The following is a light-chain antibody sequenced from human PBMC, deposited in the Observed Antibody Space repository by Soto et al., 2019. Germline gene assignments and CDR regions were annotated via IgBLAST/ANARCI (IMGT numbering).Light chain of an antibody. V-gene: IGKV1-27*01. CDR3: QKFNTAPLT. CDR2: SAS. J-gene: IGKJ5*01. Sequence: DIQMTQSPSSLSASVGDRVTITCRASQDISVYLAWYQQKPGKVPKLLIYSASTRQSGVPSRFSGSGSGTDFTLTISIVQADDVATYFYQKFNTAPLTFGQGTQLEIK. CDR1: QDISVY.